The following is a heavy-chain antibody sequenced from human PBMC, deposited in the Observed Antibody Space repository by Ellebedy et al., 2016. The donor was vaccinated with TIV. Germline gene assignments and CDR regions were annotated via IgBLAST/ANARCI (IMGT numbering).Heavy chain of an antibody. D-gene: IGHD5/OR15-5a*01. Sequence: AASVKVSCKTSGYTFTDYYIHWVRQAPGQGLEWMAWINPNSGGPNYAQKFQGRVTVTRDTSTSTAFLELSRLRSDDTAVYYCTRDLTNIVSGDYWGQGTLVTVSS. CDR3: TRDLTNIVSGDY. V-gene: IGHV1-2*02. J-gene: IGHJ4*02. CDR1: GYTFTDYY. CDR2: INPNSGGP.